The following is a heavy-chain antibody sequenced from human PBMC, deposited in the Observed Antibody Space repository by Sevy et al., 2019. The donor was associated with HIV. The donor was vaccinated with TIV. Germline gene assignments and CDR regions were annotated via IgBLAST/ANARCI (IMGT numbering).Heavy chain of an antibody. Sequence: ASVKVSCKASGYTFTGHYLHWVRQAPGRGLEWMGWIDPISAGTNYAQKFKGRVTMARDTSIRTAYMELSRLRFDDTDMYYCVRIRFQTGAFDSWGQGTLVTVSS. V-gene: IGHV1-2*02. D-gene: IGHD7-27*01. CDR1: GYTFTGHY. CDR2: IDPISAGT. CDR3: VRIRFQTGAFDS. J-gene: IGHJ4*02.